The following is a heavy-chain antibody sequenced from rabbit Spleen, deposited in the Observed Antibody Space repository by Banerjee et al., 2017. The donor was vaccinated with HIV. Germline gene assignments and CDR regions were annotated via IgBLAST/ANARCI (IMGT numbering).Heavy chain of an antibody. V-gene: IGHV1S40*01. CDR1: GVSLNDKDV. D-gene: IGHD8-1*01. CDR2: INMFTGKS. J-gene: IGHJ6*01. Sequence: QSLEESGGGLVKPGASLTLTCKASGVSLNDKDVMCWVRQAPGKGLEWIACINMFTGKSVYASWAKGRFIMSRPSSTTVTLQMTSLTVADTATYFCARDTGSSFSSYGMDLWGPGTLVTVS. CDR3: ARDTGSSFSSYGMDL.